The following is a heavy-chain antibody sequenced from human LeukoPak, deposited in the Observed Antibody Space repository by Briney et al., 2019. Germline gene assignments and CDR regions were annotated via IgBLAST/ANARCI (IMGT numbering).Heavy chain of an antibody. J-gene: IGHJ4*02. D-gene: IGHD2-15*01. CDR2: FDPEDGET. Sequence: GASVKVSCKVSGYTLTELSMHWVRQAPGKGLEWMGGFDPEDGETIYAQKFQGRVTMTEDTSTDTAYMELSSLRSEDTAVYYCVKVKDMTSWALDYWGLGTLVTVSS. CDR1: GYTLTELS. CDR3: VKVKDMTSWALDY. V-gene: IGHV1-24*01.